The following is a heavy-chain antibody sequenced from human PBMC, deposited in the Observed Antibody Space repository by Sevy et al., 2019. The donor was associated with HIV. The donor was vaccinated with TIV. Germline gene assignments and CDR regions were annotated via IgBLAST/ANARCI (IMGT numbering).Heavy chain of an antibody. V-gene: IGHV4-34*01. D-gene: IGHD2-21*01. Sequence: SETLSLTCAVYGGSFSGYYWSWIRQSPGKGLEWIGEINHNGDTNYKPSLKSRVSISADTSKKQFSLKVTSVTAADTAVYYCAREGGEDCDNNNNDCLLDGLDVWGQGATVTVSS. CDR2: INHNGDT. CDR1: GGSFSGYY. CDR3: AREGGEDCDNNNNDCLLDGLDV. J-gene: IGHJ6*02.